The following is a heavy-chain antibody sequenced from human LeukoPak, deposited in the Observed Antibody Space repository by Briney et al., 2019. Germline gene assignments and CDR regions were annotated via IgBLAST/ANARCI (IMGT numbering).Heavy chain of an antibody. D-gene: IGHD3-10*01. CDR3: ARYPQYGSGSVRFDP. CDR2: IYYSGST. Sequence: SETLSLTCTVSGGSISSYYWSWIRQPPGKGLEWIGYIYYSGSTNYNPSLKSRVTISVDTSKNQFSLKLSSVTAADTAVYYCARYPQYGSGSVRFDPWGQGTLVTVSS. V-gene: IGHV4-59*01. CDR1: GGSISSYY. J-gene: IGHJ5*02.